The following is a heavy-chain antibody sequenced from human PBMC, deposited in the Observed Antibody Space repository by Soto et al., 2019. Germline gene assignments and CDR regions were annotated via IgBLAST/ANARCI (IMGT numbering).Heavy chain of an antibody. V-gene: IGHV1-69*12. J-gene: IGHJ5*02. CDR1: GGTFSSYA. Sequence: QGQLVQSGAEVKKPGSSVKVSCKASGGTFSSYAISWVRQAPGQGLEWMGEIIPIFGTANYAQKFQGRVTITADESTSTASMELSSLRSEDTAVYYCARARGPSSGYYPYWFDPWGQGTLVTVSS. D-gene: IGHD3-22*01. CDR3: ARARGPSSGYYPYWFDP. CDR2: IIPIFGTA.